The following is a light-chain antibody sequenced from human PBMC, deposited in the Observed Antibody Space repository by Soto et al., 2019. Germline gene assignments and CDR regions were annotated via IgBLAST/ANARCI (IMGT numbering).Light chain of an antibody. CDR2: MTN. V-gene: IGLV1-47*01. J-gene: IGLJ3*02. Sequence: QSVLTQPPSASGTPGQTVTISCSGGWYNIGKNLGYWYQQLPGTAPKLLIYMTNQRPSGVPDRFSGSKSGSSASLAVSGLRSEDEAVYYCAAWDDSLRAGVFGGGTKLTVL. CDR1: WYNIGKNL. CDR3: AAWDDSLRAGV.